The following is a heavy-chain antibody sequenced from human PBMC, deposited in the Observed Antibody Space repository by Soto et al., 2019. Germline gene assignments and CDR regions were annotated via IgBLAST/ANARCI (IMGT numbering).Heavy chain of an antibody. D-gene: IGHD5-18*01. V-gene: IGHV3-74*01. Sequence: EVQLVESGGGLVQPGGSLRLSCAASGFTSSYFHWVRQPPGKGLVWVSRINSDGSSTSYADSVKGRFTISRDNAKNTLXXXXXXXXXXXXXXXXXXXXXXXYXYGDSWGQGTLVTVSS. CDR2: INSDGSST. CDR1: GFTSSYF. J-gene: IGHJ5*01. CDR3: XXXXXXYXYGDS.